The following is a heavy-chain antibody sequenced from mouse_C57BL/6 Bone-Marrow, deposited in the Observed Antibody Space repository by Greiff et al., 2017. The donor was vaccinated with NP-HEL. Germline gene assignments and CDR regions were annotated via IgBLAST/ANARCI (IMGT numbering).Heavy chain of an antibody. Sequence: DVHLVESGGGLVQPGGSLSLSCAASGFTFTDYYMSWVRQPPGKALEWVGFIRNKANGYTIEYSASVKGRFTISRDNSQSILYLQMKALRAEDSATYYCARSIYYDYADDPFYGMDYWGQGTSVTVSS. CDR2: IRNKANGYTI. CDR3: ARSIYYDYADDPFYGMDY. V-gene: IGHV7-3*01. D-gene: IGHD2-4*01. CDR1: GFTFTDYY. J-gene: IGHJ4*01.